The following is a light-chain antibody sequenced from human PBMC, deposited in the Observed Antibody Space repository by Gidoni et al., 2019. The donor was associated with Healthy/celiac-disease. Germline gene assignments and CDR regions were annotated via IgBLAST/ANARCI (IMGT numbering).Light chain of an antibody. V-gene: IGLV2-11*01. J-gene: IGLJ3*02. CDR1: SSDVGGYNY. CDR3: CSYAGSYTSYWV. CDR2: DVS. Sequence: QSALTQPRSVSGSPGQSVPISCTGTSSDVGGYNYVSWYQQHPGKAPKLMIYDVSKRPSGVTDRFSGSKSGNTASLTISGLQAEEEADYYCCSYAGSYTSYWVFGGGTKLTVL.